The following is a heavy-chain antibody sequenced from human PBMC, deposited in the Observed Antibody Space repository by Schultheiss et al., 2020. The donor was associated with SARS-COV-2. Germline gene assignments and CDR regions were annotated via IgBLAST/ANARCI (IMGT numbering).Heavy chain of an antibody. V-gene: IGHV4-38-2*01. CDR2: INHSGST. Sequence: SETLSLTCAVSGYSISSGYYWGWIRQPPGKGLEWIGEINHSGSTNYNPSLKSRVTISVDTSKNQFSLKLSSVTAADTAVYYCARVDSGWASYYYYGMDVWGQGTTVTVSS. D-gene: IGHD6-19*01. CDR1: GYSISSGYY. CDR3: ARVDSGWASYYYYGMDV. J-gene: IGHJ6*02.